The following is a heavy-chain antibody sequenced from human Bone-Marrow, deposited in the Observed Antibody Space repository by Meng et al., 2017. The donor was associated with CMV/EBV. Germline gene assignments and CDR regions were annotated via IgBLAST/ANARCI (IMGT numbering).Heavy chain of an antibody. CDR1: GASVTSGRYY. V-gene: IGHV4-61*01. CDR2: IYYTGST. J-gene: IGHJ6*03. D-gene: IGHD4-17*01. CDR3: VRVLDYEDYFNMDV. Sequence: SETLSLTCSVSGASVTSGRYYWTWVRQAPGNGLEWLGYIYYTGSTNYNPSLRSRITISADTSKSQFSLNLRSATAADTAMYYCVRVLDYEDYFNMDVWGQGTTVTVSS.